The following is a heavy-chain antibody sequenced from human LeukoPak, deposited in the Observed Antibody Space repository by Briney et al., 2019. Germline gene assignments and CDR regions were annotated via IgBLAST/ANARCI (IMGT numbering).Heavy chain of an antibody. J-gene: IGHJ4*02. Sequence: SETLSLTCAVSGVSISSNNWWSWVRQPPGKGLEWIGEIYHSGSTNYNPSLKSRVTISVDKSKKQFSLKLSSVTAADTAVYYCVRVGGRYYYDSSGQYYFDYWGQGTLVTVSS. CDR3: VRVGGRYYYDSSGQYYFDY. D-gene: IGHD3-22*01. V-gene: IGHV4-4*02. CDR1: GVSISSNNW. CDR2: IYHSGST.